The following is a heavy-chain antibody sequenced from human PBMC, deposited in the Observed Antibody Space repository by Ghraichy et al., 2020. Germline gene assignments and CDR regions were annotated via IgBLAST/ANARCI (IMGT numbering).Heavy chain of an antibody. CDR2: IHYSGST. V-gene: IGHV4-39*07. J-gene: IGHJ5*02. Sequence: SETLSLTCTVSGGSISSSSYYWGWIRQPPRKGLEWIGNIHYSGSTYYNPSLKSRVTMSIDTSKNQFSLKLSSVTAADTAVYYCARVDLVVVPTAMFNWFDPWGQGTLVIVSS. CDR3: ARVDLVVVPTAMFNWFDP. D-gene: IGHD2-2*03. CDR1: GGSISSSSYY.